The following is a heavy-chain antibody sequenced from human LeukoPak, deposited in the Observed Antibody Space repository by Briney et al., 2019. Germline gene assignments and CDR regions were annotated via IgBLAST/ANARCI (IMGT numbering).Heavy chain of an antibody. CDR3: AKNTFCSSSSCQTALDY. Sequence: KSGGSLRLSCAASGFTFSSYSINWVRRAPGKGLEWVSSISSTSTYMYYADSVKGRFTISRDNAKNSLFLQMNSLRAEDTAVYYCAKNTFCSSSSCQTALDYWGQGTLVTVSS. V-gene: IGHV3-21*01. CDR1: GFTFSSYS. J-gene: IGHJ4*02. CDR2: ISSTSTYM. D-gene: IGHD2-15*01.